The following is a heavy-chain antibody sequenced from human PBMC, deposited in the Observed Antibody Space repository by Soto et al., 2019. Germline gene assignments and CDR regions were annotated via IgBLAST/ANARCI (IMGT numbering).Heavy chain of an antibody. D-gene: IGHD7-27*01. J-gene: IGHJ4*02. V-gene: IGHV4-31*03. CDR1: GDSMGSGGHY. CDR3: ARDKDLEPTVWGY. Sequence: QVQLQESGPELVKPSQTLSLTCTVSGDSMGSGGHYYNWIRLLPGKGLEWIGYIYYSGATHYNPSLRGRVSISIDTSNNQFSLRLISVTAADTALYFCARDKDLEPTVWGYWGQGTQVTVSS. CDR2: IYYSGAT.